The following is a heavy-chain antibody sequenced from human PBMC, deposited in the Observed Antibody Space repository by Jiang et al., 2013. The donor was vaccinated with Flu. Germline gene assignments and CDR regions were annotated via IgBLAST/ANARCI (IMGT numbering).Heavy chain of an antibody. V-gene: IGHV4-59*01. CDR1: GGSISSYY. CDR2: IYYSGST. J-gene: IGHJ5*02. D-gene: IGHD1-14*01. Sequence: GPGLVKPSETLSLTCTVSGGSISSYYWSWIRQPPGKGLEWIGYIYYSGSTDYNPSLKSRVTISVDTSKNQFSLKLSSVTAADTAVYYCARGNIAEPGTADNWFDPWGQGTLVTVSS. CDR3: ARGNIAEPGTADNWFDP.